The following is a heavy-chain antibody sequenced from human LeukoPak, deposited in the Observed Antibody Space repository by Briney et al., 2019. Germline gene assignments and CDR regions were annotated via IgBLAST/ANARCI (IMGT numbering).Heavy chain of an antibody. V-gene: IGHV3-9*01. CDR3: ARDRLILGL. CDR1: GFTFDDYA. Sequence: PGGSLRLSCAASGFTFDDYAMHWVRQAPGKGLEWVSGISWNSGSIGYADSVKGRFTISRDNAKNTLYLQMNSLRAEDTAVYYCARDRLILGLWGQGTLVTVSS. D-gene: IGHD3-16*01. CDR2: ISWNSGSI. J-gene: IGHJ4*02.